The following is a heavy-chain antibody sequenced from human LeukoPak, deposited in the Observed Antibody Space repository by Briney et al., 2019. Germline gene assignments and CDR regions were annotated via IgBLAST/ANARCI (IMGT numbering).Heavy chain of an antibody. V-gene: IGHV4-59*01. J-gene: IGHJ3*02. CDR1: GGSIGSYY. CDR3: ARAARVGCGGDCYYAFDI. Sequence: PSETLSLTCSVSGGSIGSYYWSWMRQPPGKGLEWIGYIYYSGITNYNPSLKSRVTISVDTSKNQFSLKLTSVTAADTAVYYCARAARVGCGGDCYYAFDIWGQGTMVTVSS. D-gene: IGHD2-21*02. CDR2: IYYSGIT.